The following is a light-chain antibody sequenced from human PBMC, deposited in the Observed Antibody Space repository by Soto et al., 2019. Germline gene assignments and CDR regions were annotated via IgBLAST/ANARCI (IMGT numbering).Light chain of an antibody. V-gene: IGKV3-20*01. CDR3: QQYDTSPRT. CDR1: QSVSSNY. CDR2: GAS. J-gene: IGKJ1*01. Sequence: EVMLTQSPGTLSLSPGERATLSCRASQSVSSNYLAWYQQKSGQAPRLLIYGASNRATGIPDRCSGSGSGTYFTRTIRRLEPEDFEVYYCQQYDTSPRTFGQGTKVEFK.